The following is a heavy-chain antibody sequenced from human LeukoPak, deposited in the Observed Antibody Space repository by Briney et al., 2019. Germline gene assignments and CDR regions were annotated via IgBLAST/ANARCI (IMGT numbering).Heavy chain of an antibody. D-gene: IGHD2-21*01. V-gene: IGHV6-1*01. CDR1: GDSVSSNSAA. J-gene: IGHJ6*02. CDR3: VRQKGDDNYYYGLDV. CDR2: TYYRSKWYN. Sequence: SQTLSLTCAISGDSVSSNSAAWNWIRQSPSRGLEWLGRTYYRSKWYNDYAVSVKSRITISPDTSKNQFSLQLNSVTPEDTALNYCVRQKGDDNYYYGLDVWGQGTTVTVSS.